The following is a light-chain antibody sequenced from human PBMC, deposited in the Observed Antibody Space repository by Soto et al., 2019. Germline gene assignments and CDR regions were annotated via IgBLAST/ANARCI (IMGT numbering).Light chain of an antibody. CDR2: DAS. J-gene: IGKJ2*01. CDR3: QQRSNWPGT. CDR1: QSVSSY. Sequence: EIVLTQSPATLSLSPGERATLSCRASQSVSSYLAWYQQKPGQAPRLLIYDASSRATGIPARFSGSGSGTDFTLTIISLEPEDFAFYYCQQRSNWPGTFGQGTKLEIK. V-gene: IGKV3-11*01.